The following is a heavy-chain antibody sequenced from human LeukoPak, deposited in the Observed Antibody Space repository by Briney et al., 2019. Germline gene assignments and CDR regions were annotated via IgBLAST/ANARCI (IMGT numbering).Heavy chain of an antibody. J-gene: IGHJ4*02. CDR3: AKGTSPFDY. Sequence: GGSLRLSCAASGFTFSSYSMNWVRQAPGKGLEWVSYISTSSSSSYIYYADSVKGRFTISRDNAKNSLYLQMNSLRAEDTAVYYCAKGTSPFDYWGQGTLVTVSS. CDR1: GFTFSSYS. V-gene: IGHV3-21*05. CDR2: ISTSSSSSYI.